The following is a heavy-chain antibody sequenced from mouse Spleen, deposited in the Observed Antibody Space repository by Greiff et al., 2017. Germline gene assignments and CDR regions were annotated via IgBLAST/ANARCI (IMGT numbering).Heavy chain of an antibody. V-gene: IGHV1-69*01. CDR3: ARYYRYYFDY. D-gene: IGHD2-14*01. CDR2: IDTSVSYT. J-gene: IGHJ2*01. CDR1: GYTFTDYW. Sequence: QVQLQQPGAELVMPGASVKMSCKASGYTFTDYWMHWVKQRPGQGLEWIGAIDTSVSYTSYNQKFKGKATLTVDESSSTAYMQLSSLTSEDSAVYYCARYYRYYFDYWGQGTTLTVSS.